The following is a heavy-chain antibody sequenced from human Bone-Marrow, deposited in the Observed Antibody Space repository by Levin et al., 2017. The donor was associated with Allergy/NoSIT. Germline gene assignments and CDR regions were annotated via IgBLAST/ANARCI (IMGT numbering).Heavy chain of an antibody. D-gene: IGHD3-3*01. CDR1: GFTFRSFA. CDR3: GKGGYDFWNGYSMDV. V-gene: IGHV3-23*01. Sequence: LSLTCAASGFTFRSFAMTWVRQAPGKGLEWVSAISSSGRTYHADSVEGRFTISRDNSKNTVYLQMNSLRVEDTAVYYCGKGGYDFWNGYSMDVWGQGTTVTVSS. J-gene: IGHJ6*02. CDR2: ISSSGRT.